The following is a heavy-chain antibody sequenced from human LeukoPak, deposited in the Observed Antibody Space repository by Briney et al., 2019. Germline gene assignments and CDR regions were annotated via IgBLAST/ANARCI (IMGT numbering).Heavy chain of an antibody. CDR2: IYYSGST. CDR3: ARDSRSGDTIFGVVNHWFDP. V-gene: IGHV4-30-4*08. CDR1: GGSISSGDYY. D-gene: IGHD3-3*01. J-gene: IGHJ5*02. Sequence: SETLSLTCTVSGGSISSGDYYWSWIRQPPGKGLEWIGYIYYSGSTYYNPSLKSRVTISVDTSKNQFSLKLSSVTAADTAVYYCARDSRSGDTIFGVVNHWFDPWGQGTLVTVSS.